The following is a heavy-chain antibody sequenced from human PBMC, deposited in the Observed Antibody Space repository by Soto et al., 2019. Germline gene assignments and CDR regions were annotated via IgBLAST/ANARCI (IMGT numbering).Heavy chain of an antibody. J-gene: IGHJ4*02. CDR2: INHSGST. CDR1: GGSFSGYY. CDR3: ARGVALRWSKKKPFDY. D-gene: IGHD4-17*01. V-gene: IGHV4-34*01. Sequence: KASETLSLTCAVYGGSFSGYYWSWIRQPPGKGLEWIGEINHSGSTNYNPSLKSRVTISVDTSKNQFSLKLSSVTAADAAVYYCARGVALRWSKKKPFDYWGQGTLVTVSS.